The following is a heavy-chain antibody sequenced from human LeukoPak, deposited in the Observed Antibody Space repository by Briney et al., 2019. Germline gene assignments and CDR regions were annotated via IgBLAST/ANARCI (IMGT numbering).Heavy chain of an antibody. Sequence: GASVNVSCKASGYTFTDYYIHWARQAPGQGLEWMGWINPNSGGTNYAQKFQGRVTMTRDTSISTAYMELTGLRPDDTAVYYCARQRDSSWVYYYYMDVWGKGTTVTVSS. J-gene: IGHJ6*03. CDR2: INPNSGGT. D-gene: IGHD6-13*01. CDR1: GYTFTDYY. V-gene: IGHV1-2*02. CDR3: ARQRDSSWVYYYYMDV.